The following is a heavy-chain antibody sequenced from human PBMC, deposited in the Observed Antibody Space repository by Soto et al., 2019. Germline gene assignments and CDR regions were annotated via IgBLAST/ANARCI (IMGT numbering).Heavy chain of an antibody. CDR3: ATLARTKDFDY. CDR2: ISTSGDGT. CDR1: GFTFSSYA. V-gene: IGHV3-23*01. J-gene: IGHJ4*02. Sequence: EVQLLESGGGLVQPGGSLILSCAASGFTFSSYAMTWVRQAPGKGLEWVSGISTSGDGTYYADSVKGRFTISRDNSKNTLCLQMNSLRAEDTAVYYCATLARTKDFDYWGQGTLVTVSS. D-gene: IGHD2-8*01.